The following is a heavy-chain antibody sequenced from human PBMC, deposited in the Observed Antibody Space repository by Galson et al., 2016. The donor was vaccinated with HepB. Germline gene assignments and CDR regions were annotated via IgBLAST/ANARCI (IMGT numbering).Heavy chain of an antibody. CDR1: GFTFSNYA. CDR3: ARKQQLVQDRYWCFDL. CDR2: ISHDGDDK. Sequence: SLRLSCAASGFTFSNYAMHWVRQAPGKGLEWVSVISHDGDDKYYADSVKGQFTISRDNSKNTLYLQMNSLRAEDTAIYYCARKQQLVQDRYWCFDLWGRGTLVTVAS. J-gene: IGHJ2*01. V-gene: IGHV3-30*04. D-gene: IGHD6-13*01.